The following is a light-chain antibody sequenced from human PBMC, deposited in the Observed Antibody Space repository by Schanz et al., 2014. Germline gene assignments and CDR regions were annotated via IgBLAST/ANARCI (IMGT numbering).Light chain of an antibody. CDR2: QNN. CDR3: QAWDSGTVVV. Sequence: ELTQPPSVSVSPGQTASITCSGDKLGDKYACWYQQKPGQSPVLVIYQNNKRPSGIPERFSGSNSGNTATLTISGTQTMDEADYYCQAWDSGTVVVFGGGTKLTVL. V-gene: IGLV3-1*01. J-gene: IGLJ2*01. CDR1: KLGDKY.